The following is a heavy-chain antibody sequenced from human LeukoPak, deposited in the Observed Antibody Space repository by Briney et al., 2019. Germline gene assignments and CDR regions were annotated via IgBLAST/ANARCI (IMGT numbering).Heavy chain of an antibody. CDR3: ARGLSAAAGTQDSYQFDY. Sequence: GASVKVSCKVSGYTLTELSMHWVRQAPGQGLEWMGWISAYNGDTNYAQKLQGRVTMTTETSTTTAYMELRSLRSDDTAVYYCARGLSAAAGTQDSYQFDYWGQGTLVTVSS. CDR1: GYTLTELS. CDR2: ISAYNGDT. J-gene: IGHJ4*02. V-gene: IGHV1-18*01. D-gene: IGHD6-13*01.